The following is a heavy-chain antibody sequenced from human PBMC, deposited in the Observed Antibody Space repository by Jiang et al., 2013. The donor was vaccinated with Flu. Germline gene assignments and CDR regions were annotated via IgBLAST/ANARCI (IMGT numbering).Heavy chain of an antibody. V-gene: IGHV1-8*01. Sequence: SGAEVKKPGASVKVSCKASGYTFTSYDINWVRQATGQGLEWMGWMNPNSGNTGYAQKFQGRVTMTRNTSISTAYMELSSLRSEDTAVYYCARGGVLRYFDWLSKYYFDYWGQGTLVTVSS. CDR3: ARGGVLRYFDWLSKYYFDY. J-gene: IGHJ4*02. CDR2: MNPNSGNT. D-gene: IGHD3-9*01. CDR1: GYTFTSYD.